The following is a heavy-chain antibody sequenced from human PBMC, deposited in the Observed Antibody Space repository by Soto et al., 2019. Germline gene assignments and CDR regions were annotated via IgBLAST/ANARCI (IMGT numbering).Heavy chain of an antibody. D-gene: IGHD6-25*01. Sequence: SSVKVSCKASGGTFSSYAISWVRQAPGQGLEWMGGITPIFGTANYAQKFQGRVTITADKSTSTAYMELSSLRSEDTAVYFCARRKERSRPYYLDSWGQGTLVTVSP. CDR2: ITPIFGTA. CDR3: ARRKERSRPYYLDS. J-gene: IGHJ4*02. V-gene: IGHV1-69*06. CDR1: GGTFSSYA.